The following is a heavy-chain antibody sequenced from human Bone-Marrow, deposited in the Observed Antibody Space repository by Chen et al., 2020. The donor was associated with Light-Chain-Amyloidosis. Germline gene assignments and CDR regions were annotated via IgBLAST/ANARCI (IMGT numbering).Heavy chain of an antibody. D-gene: IGHD5-18*01. J-gene: IGHJ4*02. V-gene: IGHV3-73*02. Sequence: EVQLVESGGGWVQPGGSLKLSCAASGFSFSDSAMQWVRQVTGKGLEWLGRIRSRANTYATTYAGSVKGRFTISRDDSKNTASLQMNSLKPEDTALYYCSIIKSVDTALAEDYWGQGTLVTVSS. CDR2: IRSRANTYAT. CDR3: SIIKSVDTALAEDY. CDR1: GFSFSDSA.